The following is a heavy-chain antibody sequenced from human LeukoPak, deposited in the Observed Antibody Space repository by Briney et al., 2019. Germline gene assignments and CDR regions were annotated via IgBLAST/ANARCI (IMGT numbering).Heavy chain of an antibody. D-gene: IGHD2-15*01. Sequence: PSETLSLTCTVSGGSISSHYWNWIRQPAGKGLEWIGRIYTSGSTHYNPSLKSRISMSVDTSKALFSLKLNSVTAADTAVYFCARSSPSGATYFNYWGQGTLVTVSS. CDR1: GGSISSHY. CDR3: ARSSPSGATYFNY. V-gene: IGHV4-4*07. CDR2: IYTSGST. J-gene: IGHJ4*02.